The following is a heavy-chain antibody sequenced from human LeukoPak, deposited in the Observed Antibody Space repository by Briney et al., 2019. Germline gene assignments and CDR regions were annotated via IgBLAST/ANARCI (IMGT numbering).Heavy chain of an antibody. J-gene: IGHJ4*02. D-gene: IGHD4-17*01. CDR3: AKDYYGDSLAFDY. CDR2: ISSGSRYI. Sequence: PGGSLRLSCAASGFTFSAHSMNWVRQAPGKGLEWVSSISSGSRYIYYADSVKGRFTISRDNAKDSLYLQMNSLRAEDTAVYYCAKDYYGDSLAFDYWGQGTLVTVSS. CDR1: GFTFSAHS. V-gene: IGHV3-21*01.